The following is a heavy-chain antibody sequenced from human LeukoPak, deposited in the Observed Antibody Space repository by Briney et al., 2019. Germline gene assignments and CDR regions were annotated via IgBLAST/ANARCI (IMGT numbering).Heavy chain of an antibody. CDR2: ISGSGGST. V-gene: IGHV3-23*01. CDR3: ARDWDIAAEVDYFDY. D-gene: IGHD6-13*01. J-gene: IGHJ4*02. CDR1: GFTFSTYA. Sequence: GGSLRLSCAASGFTFSTYAMSWVRRAPGKGLEWVSAISGSGGSTYHADSVKGRFTISRDNSKNTLYLQMNSLRDEDTAVYYCARDWDIAAEVDYFDYWGQGTVVTVSS.